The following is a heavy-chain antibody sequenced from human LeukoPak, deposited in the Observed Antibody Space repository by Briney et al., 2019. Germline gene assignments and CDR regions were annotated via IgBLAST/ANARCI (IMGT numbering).Heavy chain of an antibody. V-gene: IGHV4-38-2*02. Sequence: SETLSLTCTVSGYSISSGYYWGWIRQPPGKGLEWIGSIYHSGSTYYNPSLKSRVTISVDTSKNQFSLKLSSVTAADTAVYYCATNVGIAAPPYFYYYMDVWGKGTTVTVSS. CDR3: ATNVGIAAPPYFYYYMDV. CDR2: IYHSGST. J-gene: IGHJ6*03. D-gene: IGHD6-13*01. CDR1: GYSISSGYY.